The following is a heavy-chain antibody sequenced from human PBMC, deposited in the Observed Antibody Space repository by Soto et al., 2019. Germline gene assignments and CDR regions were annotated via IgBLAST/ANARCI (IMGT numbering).Heavy chain of an antibody. J-gene: IGHJ4*02. CDR3: ARARHYYDSRRLQYYFDY. V-gene: IGHV1-69*01. D-gene: IGHD3-22*01. CDR1: GGTFSSYA. Sequence: QVQLVQSGAEVKKPGSSVKVSCKASGGTFSSYAISWVRQAPGQGLEWMGGIIPIFGTANYAQKFQGRVTITADESTRTAYMELSSLRYEDKAVYYCARARHYYDSRRLQYYFDYWGQGNLVTVSS. CDR2: IIPIFGTA.